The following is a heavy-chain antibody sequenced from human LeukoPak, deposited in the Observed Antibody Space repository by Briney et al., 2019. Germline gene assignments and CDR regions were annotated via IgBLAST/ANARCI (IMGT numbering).Heavy chain of an antibody. V-gene: IGHV3-23*01. D-gene: IGHD3-9*01. CDR3: AKHLRTNVWFFDY. CDR2: ISGSGRGT. CDR1: GFTFSSYA. Sequence: GGSLRLSCAASGFTFSSYALSWVRQAPGKGLEWVSLISGSGRGTESGDSVKGRFTISRDSSKNTLSLQMNSLKAEDTAVYYCAKHLRTNVWFFDYWGQGTLVTVSS. J-gene: IGHJ4*02.